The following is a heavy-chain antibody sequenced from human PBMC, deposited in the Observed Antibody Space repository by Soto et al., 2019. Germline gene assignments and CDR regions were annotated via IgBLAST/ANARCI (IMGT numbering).Heavy chain of an antibody. CDR1: GFTFSSCS. Sequence: PGGSLRLSCAASGFTFSSCSMNWVRQAPGKGLEWVSYISSSSSTIYYADSVKGRFTISRDNAKNSLYLQMDSLRDEDTAVYYCARERYSSGLNWFAPWGQGTLVTVSS. J-gene: IGHJ5*02. CDR3: ARERYSSGLNWFAP. CDR2: ISSSSSTI. V-gene: IGHV3-48*02. D-gene: IGHD6-19*01.